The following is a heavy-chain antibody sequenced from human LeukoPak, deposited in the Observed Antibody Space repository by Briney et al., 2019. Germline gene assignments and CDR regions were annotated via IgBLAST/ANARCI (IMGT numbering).Heavy chain of an antibody. CDR2: IYYIGST. J-gene: IGHJ4*02. CDR1: GGSISNYY. V-gene: IGHV4-59*12. Sequence: SETLSLTCTVSGGSISNYYWSWIRQPPGKELEWIGYIYYIGSTNYNPSLKSRVTISVDKSKNQFSLKLSSVTAADTAVYYCARYRRGVGGDYWGQGTLVTVSS. CDR3: ARYRRGVGGDY. D-gene: IGHD3-16*01.